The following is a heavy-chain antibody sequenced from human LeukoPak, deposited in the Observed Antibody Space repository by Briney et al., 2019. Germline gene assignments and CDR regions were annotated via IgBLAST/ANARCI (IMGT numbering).Heavy chain of an antibody. D-gene: IGHD1-26*01. CDR3: AKDRAYSGSPRAFDY. J-gene: IGHJ4*02. V-gene: IGHV3-23*01. Sequence: PGGSLRLSCAASGFTFGSYAMSWVRQAPGKGLQWVSSVSGSGSSTYYADSVKGRFTISRDNSKNTLYLQMNSLRTEDTAVYYCAKDRAYSGSPRAFDYWAQGTLVTVSS. CDR1: GFTFGSYA. CDR2: VSGSGSST.